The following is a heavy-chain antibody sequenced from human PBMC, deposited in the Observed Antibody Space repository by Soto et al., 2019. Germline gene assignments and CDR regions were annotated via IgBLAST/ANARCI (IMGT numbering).Heavy chain of an antibody. D-gene: IGHD6-19*01. CDR3: ARQASRYSSGRDFDY. Sequence: PSETLSLTCTVSGGSISSYYWSWIRQPPGKGLEWIGYIYYSGSTNYNPSLKSRVTISVDTSKNQFSLKLSSVTAADTAVYYCARQASRYSSGRDFDYWGQGTLVTVSS. CDR1: GGSISSYY. CDR2: IYYSGST. V-gene: IGHV4-59*01. J-gene: IGHJ4*02.